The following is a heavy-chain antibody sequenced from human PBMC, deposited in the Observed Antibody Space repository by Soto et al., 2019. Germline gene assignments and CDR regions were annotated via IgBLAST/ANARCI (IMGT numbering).Heavy chain of an antibody. D-gene: IGHD3-16*01. V-gene: IGHV1-69*13. CDR2: IIPIFGTA. Sequence: SVKFSCSASGGTCSSWAISWFRQSAGQGLEWMGGIIPIFGTANYAQKFQGRVTITADESTSTAYMELSSLRSEDTAVYYCARLWWALRLGESYGMDAWGQRTTVTVSS. J-gene: IGHJ6*02. CDR1: GGTCSSWA. CDR3: ARLWWALRLGESYGMDA.